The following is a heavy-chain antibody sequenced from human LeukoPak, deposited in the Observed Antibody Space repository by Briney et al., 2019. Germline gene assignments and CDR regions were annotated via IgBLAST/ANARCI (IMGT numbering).Heavy chain of an antibody. V-gene: IGHV4-59*12. Sequence: SETLSLTCTVSGGSISSYYWSWIRQPPGKGLEWIGYIFYSGSTNYNPSLKSRVTISVDTSKNQFSLKLSSVTAADTAVYYCARDYDYVWGSYESSFDYWGQGTLVTVSS. CDR3: ARDYDYVWGSYESSFDY. CDR1: GGSISSYY. CDR2: IFYSGST. J-gene: IGHJ4*02. D-gene: IGHD3-16*01.